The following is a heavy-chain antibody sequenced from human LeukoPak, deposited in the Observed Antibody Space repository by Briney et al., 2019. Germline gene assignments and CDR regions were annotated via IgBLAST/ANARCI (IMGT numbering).Heavy chain of an antibody. Sequence: GGSLRLSCAASGFTITTYWMTWVRQAPGKGLEWVAKIKEDGSERSYVDSVKGRFTISRDNARNSLCLQMNSLRVEDTAVYFCARHQMDTGYRPFDIWGQGRRVTVSS. CDR2: IKEDGSER. J-gene: IGHJ3*02. V-gene: IGHV3-7*01. CDR1: GFTITTYW. CDR3: ARHQMDTGYRPFDI. D-gene: IGHD5-24*01.